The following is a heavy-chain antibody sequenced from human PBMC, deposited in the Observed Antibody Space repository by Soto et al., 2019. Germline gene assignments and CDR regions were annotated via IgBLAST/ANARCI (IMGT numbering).Heavy chain of an antibody. CDR3: ARVGTYYDILTGSISYFDY. V-gene: IGHV1-18*01. Sequence: ASVKVSCKASGYTFTSYGISWVRQAPGQGLEWMGWISAYNGNTNYAQKLQGRVTMTTDTSTSTAYMELRSLRSDDTAVYYCARVGTYYDILTGSISYFDYWGQGTLVTVSS. CDR2: ISAYNGNT. D-gene: IGHD3-9*01. J-gene: IGHJ4*02. CDR1: GYTFTSYG.